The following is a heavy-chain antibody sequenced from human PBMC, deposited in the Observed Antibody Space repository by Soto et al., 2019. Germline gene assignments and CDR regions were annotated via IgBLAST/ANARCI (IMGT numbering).Heavy chain of an antibody. CDR2: INAYNGDT. Sequence: ASVKVSCKASGYTFTSYGVTWARQAPGQGLEWMGWINAYNGDTNYEQKFQGRVTITTDTSTSTAYMELRSLRSDDTAVYYCARVPFIVVVGPDSERMDVWGQGTTVTVSS. CDR3: ARVPFIVVVGPDSERMDV. CDR1: GYTFTSYG. V-gene: IGHV1-18*01. D-gene: IGHD2-15*01. J-gene: IGHJ6*02.